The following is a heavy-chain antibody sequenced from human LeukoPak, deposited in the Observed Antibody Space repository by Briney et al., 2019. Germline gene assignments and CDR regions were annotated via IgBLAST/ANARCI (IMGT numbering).Heavy chain of an antibody. J-gene: IGHJ4*02. Sequence: GGSLRLSCAAPGFTFSSYAMSWVRQTPGKGLEWVSAISDSGGNTYYADSVYGRFTISRDNSKNTVYLQMNSLRAEDTAVYYCAKELWELVRVFDFWGQGTLVTVSS. V-gene: IGHV3-23*01. CDR1: GFTFSSYA. CDR2: ISDSGGNT. D-gene: IGHD1-1*01. CDR3: AKELWELVRVFDF.